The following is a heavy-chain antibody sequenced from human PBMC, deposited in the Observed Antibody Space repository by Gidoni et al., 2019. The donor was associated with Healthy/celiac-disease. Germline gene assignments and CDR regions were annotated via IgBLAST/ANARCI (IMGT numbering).Heavy chain of an antibody. V-gene: IGHV3-23*01. CDR2: ISGSGGST. D-gene: IGHD2-15*01. Sequence: EVQLLESGGGLVQPGGSLRLSCAASGFTFSSYAMSWVRQAPGKGLEWVSAISGSGGSTYYADSVKGRFTISRDNSKNTLYLQMNSLRAEDTAVYYCATFPGGSYDTSIDYWGQGTLVTVSS. CDR3: ATFPGGSYDTSIDY. CDR1: GFTFSSYA. J-gene: IGHJ4*02.